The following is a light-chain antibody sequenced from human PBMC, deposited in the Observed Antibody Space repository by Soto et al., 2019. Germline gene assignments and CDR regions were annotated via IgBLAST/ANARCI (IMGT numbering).Light chain of an antibody. Sequence: DIQLTQSPSTLSASVGDRVTITCRASQSVRGWLAWYQQRPGNAPKALIYDASTLASGVPSRFNGSGSGTEFTLTISSLQPDDFATYYCQQYITYSTFGQGTRLEIK. CDR2: DAS. CDR1: QSVRGW. V-gene: IGKV1-5*01. J-gene: IGKJ5*01. CDR3: QQYITYST.